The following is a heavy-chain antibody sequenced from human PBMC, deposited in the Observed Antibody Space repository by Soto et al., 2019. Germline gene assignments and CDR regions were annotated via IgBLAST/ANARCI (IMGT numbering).Heavy chain of an antibody. V-gene: IGHV3-21*01. CDR2: NSSSSSYI. J-gene: IGHJ4*02. Sequence: EVQLVESGGGLVKPGGSLRLSCAASGFTFSSYSMNWVRQAPGKGLEWVSSNSSSSSYIYYADSVKGRFTISRDNAKNSLYLQMNSLRAEDTAVYYCARDVYSSSRYFDYWGQGTLVTVSS. CDR1: GFTFSSYS. D-gene: IGHD6-6*01. CDR3: ARDVYSSSRYFDY.